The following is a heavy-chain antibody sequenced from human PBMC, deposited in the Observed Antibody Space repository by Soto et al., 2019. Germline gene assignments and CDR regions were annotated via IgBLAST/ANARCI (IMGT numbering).Heavy chain of an antibody. D-gene: IGHD1-26*01. Sequence: ASVKVSCKASGYTFTGYYMHWVRQAPGQGLEWMGWINPNSGGTNYAQKFQGRVTLSVETSKDQFSLRLTSVTAADPAVYYCARGGGGSYFLWFGPWGQGTLVTVSS. V-gene: IGHV1-2*02. J-gene: IGHJ5*02. CDR3: ARGGGGSYFLWFGP. CDR1: GYTFTGYY. CDR2: INPNSGGT.